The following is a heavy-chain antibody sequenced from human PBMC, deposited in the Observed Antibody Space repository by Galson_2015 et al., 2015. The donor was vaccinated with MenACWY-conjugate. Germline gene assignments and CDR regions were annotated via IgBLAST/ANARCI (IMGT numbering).Heavy chain of an antibody. CDR3: ARVGSHDYVWGSYRRNWFDP. D-gene: IGHD3-16*02. CDR1: GFTVSSNY. CDR2: IYSGGST. V-gene: IGHV3-66*01. J-gene: IGHJ5*02. Sequence: SLRLSCAASGFTVSSNYMSWVRQAPGKGLEWVSVIYSGGSTYYADSVKGRFTISRDNSKNTLYLQMNSLRAEDTAVYYCARVGSHDYVWGSYRRNWFDPWGQGTLVTVSS.